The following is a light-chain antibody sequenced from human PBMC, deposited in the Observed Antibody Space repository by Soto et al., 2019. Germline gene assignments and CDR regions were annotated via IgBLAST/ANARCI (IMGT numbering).Light chain of an antibody. CDR2: DAS. V-gene: IGKV1-33*01. CDR1: QDINIY. CDR3: QHYYIRLIT. Sequence: RRTKSLSSQRDSVGDRVTLTCQATQDINIYLNWYQQKPGKAPNLLIYDASNLEIGVPSRFSGSGSGTHFTFTISSLQSEDIATYYCQHYYIRLITFGRGTRLEI. J-gene: IGKJ5*01.